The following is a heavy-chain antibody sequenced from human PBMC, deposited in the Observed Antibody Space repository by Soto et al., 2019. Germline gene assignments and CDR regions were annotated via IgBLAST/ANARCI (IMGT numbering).Heavy chain of an antibody. Sequence: PSETLSLTCAVSGGSISNNYWWSWVRQSPGKGLVWIGEISHRGTINYNPSLKSRVTISVDKSKNQLSLKLSSVTAADTAVYYCARVNSGSYSDYWGQGTLVTVSS. CDR1: GGSISNNYW. V-gene: IGHV4-4*02. CDR3: ARVNSGSYSDY. D-gene: IGHD1-26*01. CDR2: ISHRGTI. J-gene: IGHJ4*02.